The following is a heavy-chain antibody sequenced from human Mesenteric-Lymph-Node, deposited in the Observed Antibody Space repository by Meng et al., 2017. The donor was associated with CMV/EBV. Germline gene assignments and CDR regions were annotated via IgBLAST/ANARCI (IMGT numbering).Heavy chain of an antibody. V-gene: IGHV3-30*03. Sequence: GGSLRLSCAASGFTFRDYYMSWVRQAPGKGLEWVAVIPNDGSNKYYADSVKGRFTISRDNSKNTLYLQMNSLRAEDTAVYYCARDPHRGWELEGYDYGMDVWGQGTTVTVSS. D-gene: IGHD3-10*01. CDR2: IPNDGSNK. CDR1: GFTFRDYY. J-gene: IGHJ6*02. CDR3: ARDPHRGWELEGYDYGMDV.